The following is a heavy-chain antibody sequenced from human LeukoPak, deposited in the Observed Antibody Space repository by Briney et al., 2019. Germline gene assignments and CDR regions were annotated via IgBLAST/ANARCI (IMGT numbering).Heavy chain of an antibody. D-gene: IGHD3-3*01. CDR2: IKQDGSEK. CDR1: GFTFSSYW. CDR3: AKLSPTTLYDSRGWFDP. V-gene: IGHV3-7*03. J-gene: IGHJ5*02. Sequence: GGSLRLSCAASGFTFSSYWMSWVRQAPGKGLEWVANIKQDGSEKYYVDSVKGRFTISRDNAKNSLYLQMNSLRAEDTAVYYCAKLSPTTLYDSRGWFDPWGQGTLVTVSS.